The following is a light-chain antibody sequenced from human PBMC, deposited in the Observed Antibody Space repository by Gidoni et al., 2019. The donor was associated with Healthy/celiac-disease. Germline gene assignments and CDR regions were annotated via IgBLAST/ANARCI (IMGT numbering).Light chain of an antibody. Sequence: DIQMTHSPSPLSAAVGDRVTITCRASQSISSWLAWYQQKPGKDPKLLIYDAPSLESGVPSRFSGSGSGTEFTLTISSLQPDDFATYYCQQYNSYSRTFGQGTKVEIK. J-gene: IGKJ1*01. CDR1: QSISSW. V-gene: IGKV1-5*01. CDR2: DAP. CDR3: QQYNSYSRT.